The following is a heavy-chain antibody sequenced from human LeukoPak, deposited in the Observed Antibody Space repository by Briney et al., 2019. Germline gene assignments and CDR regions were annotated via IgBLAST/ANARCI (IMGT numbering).Heavy chain of an antibody. V-gene: IGHV4-59*01. D-gene: IGHD3-9*01. CDR1: GFTFSNCA. J-gene: IGHJ3*02. Sequence: PGGSLRLSCAASGFTFSNCAMSWVRQAPGKGLEWIGYIYYSGSTNYNPSLKSRVTISVDTSKNQFSLKLSSVTAADTAVYYCARSAPYYDILTGLRDAFDIWGQGTMVTVSS. CDR3: ARSAPYYDILTGLRDAFDI. CDR2: IYYSGST.